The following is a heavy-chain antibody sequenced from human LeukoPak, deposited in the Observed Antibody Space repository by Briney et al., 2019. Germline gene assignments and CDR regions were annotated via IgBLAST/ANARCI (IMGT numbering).Heavy chain of an antibody. CDR2: IYTSGST. CDR3: ARTVDSSGFSCFQH. Sequence: PSETLSLTCTVSGGSIISGSYYWSWIRQPAGKGLEWIGRIYTSGSTNYNPSLKSRVTISVDTSKNQFSLKLNSVTAADTAVYYCARTVDSSGFSCFQHWGQGALVTVSS. CDR1: GGSIISGSYY. D-gene: IGHD3-22*01. J-gene: IGHJ1*01. V-gene: IGHV4-61*02.